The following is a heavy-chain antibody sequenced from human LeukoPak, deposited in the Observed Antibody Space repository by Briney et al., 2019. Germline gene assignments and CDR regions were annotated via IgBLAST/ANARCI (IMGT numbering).Heavy chain of an antibody. D-gene: IGHD4-11*01. CDR3: AGPVNYGDY. CDR1: GGSISNYY. Sequence: SETLSLTCTVSGGSISNYYWSWIRQPPGKGLEWIGYIYYSGSTNYNPSLKSRVTISVDTSKNQFSLKLSSVTAADTAVYYCAGPVNYGDYWGQGTLVTVSS. CDR2: IYYSGST. J-gene: IGHJ4*02. V-gene: IGHV4-59*08.